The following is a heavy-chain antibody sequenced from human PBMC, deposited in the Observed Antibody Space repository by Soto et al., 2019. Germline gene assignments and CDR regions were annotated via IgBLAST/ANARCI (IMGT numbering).Heavy chain of an antibody. CDR3: ARSLADEFDI. J-gene: IGHJ3*02. CDR1: GYTFNSYG. V-gene: IGHV1-18*01. Sequence: QVHLVQSGAEVRKPGASVRVSCKASGYTFNSYGISWVRQAPGQGLEWMGWISTDNGNTNYAQKLQGRVTMTTDTSTSSAYMELRSLKSDDTAMYYCARSLADEFDIWGQGTMVTVSS. CDR2: ISTDNGNT.